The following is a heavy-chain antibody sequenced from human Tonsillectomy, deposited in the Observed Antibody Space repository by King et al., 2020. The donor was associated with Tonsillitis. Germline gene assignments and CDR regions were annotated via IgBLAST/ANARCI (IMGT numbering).Heavy chain of an antibody. CDR2: ISGSGDRT. CDR3: AKHKWGILQGFDY. CDR1: GFTFSSYA. D-gene: IGHD1-26*01. V-gene: IGHV3-23*04. J-gene: IGHJ4*02. Sequence: VQLVESGGGLVQPGGSQRLSCAASGFTFSSYAINWVRQAPGKGLEWVSAISGSGDRTYYADSVKGRFTISRDNSKNTLYLQMNSLRAEDTAVYYCAKHKWGILQGFDYWGQGTLVTVSS.